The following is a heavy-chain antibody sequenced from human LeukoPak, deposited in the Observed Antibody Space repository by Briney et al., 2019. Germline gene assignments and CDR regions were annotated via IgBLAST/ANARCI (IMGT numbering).Heavy chain of an antibody. CDR1: GGSFSGYY. CDR3: ARGIVATKGVDY. CDR2: INHSGST. D-gene: IGHD5-12*01. V-gene: IGHV4-34*01. J-gene: IGHJ4*02. Sequence: SETLSLTCAVYGGSFSGYYWSWIRQPPGKGLEWNGEINHSGSTNYNPSLKSRVTISVDTSKNQFSLKLSSVTAADTAVYYCARGIVATKGVDYWGQGTLVTVSS.